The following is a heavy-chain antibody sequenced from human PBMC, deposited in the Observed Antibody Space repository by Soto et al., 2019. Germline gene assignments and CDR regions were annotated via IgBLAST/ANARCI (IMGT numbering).Heavy chain of an antibody. V-gene: IGHV1-18*04. CDR1: GYTFTSYG. J-gene: IGHJ4*02. D-gene: IGHD3-10*01. CDR3: ARVKMAYYYGSGSYYKDY. Sequence: ASVKASCKASGYTFTSYGISWVRQAPGQGLEWMGWISAYNGNTNYAQKLQGRVTMTTDTSTSTAYMELRSLRSDDTAVYYCARVKMAYYYGSGSYYKDYWGQGTMGTVSA. CDR2: ISAYNGNT.